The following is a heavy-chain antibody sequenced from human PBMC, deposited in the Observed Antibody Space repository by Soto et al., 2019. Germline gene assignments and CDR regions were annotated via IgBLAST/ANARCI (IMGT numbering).Heavy chain of an antibody. CDR1: GGSISSGGYY. D-gene: IGHD6-13*01. CDR2: IYYSGST. V-gene: IGHV4-31*03. J-gene: IGHJ4*02. CDR3: ARERRAAAAGRVDY. Sequence: PSETLSLTCTVSGGSISSGGYYWSWIRQHPGKGLEWIGYIYYSGSTYYNPSLKSRVTISVDTSKNQFSLKLSSVTAADTAVYYCARERRAAAAGRVDYWGQGTLVTVSS.